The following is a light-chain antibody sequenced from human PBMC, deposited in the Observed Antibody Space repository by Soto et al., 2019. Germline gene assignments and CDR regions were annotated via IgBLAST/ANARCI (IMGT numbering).Light chain of an antibody. CDR3: QQRSNWPLT. Sequence: EIVSTQSPATLSLSPGERATLSCRASQSVTSYLAWYQQKPGQAPRLLIYDASNRATGIPVRFGGSGSGTDFTLSISSLEPEDFAVYYCQQRSNWPLTFGGGTKVEIK. J-gene: IGKJ4*01. CDR2: DAS. V-gene: IGKV3-11*01. CDR1: QSVTSY.